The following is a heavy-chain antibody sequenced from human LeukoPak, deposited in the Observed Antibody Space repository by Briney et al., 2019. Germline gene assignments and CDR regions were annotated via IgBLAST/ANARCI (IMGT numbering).Heavy chain of an antibody. J-gene: IGHJ5*02. CDR2: IIPILGIA. Sequence: ASVTVSCKASGGTFSSYAISWVRQAPGQGLEWMGRIIPILGIANYAQKFQGRVTITADKSTSAAYMELSSLRSEDTAVYYCARAPPTYYYGSGSYYSANWFDPWGQGTLVTVSS. CDR3: ARAPPTYYYGSGSYYSANWFDP. CDR1: GGTFSSYA. V-gene: IGHV1-69*04. D-gene: IGHD3-10*01.